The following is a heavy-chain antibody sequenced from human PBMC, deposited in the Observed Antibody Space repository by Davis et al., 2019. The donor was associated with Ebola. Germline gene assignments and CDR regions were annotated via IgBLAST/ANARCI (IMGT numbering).Heavy chain of an antibody. CDR1: GGTFSSYA. V-gene: IGHV1-69*13. J-gene: IGHJ4*02. CDR2: IIPIFGTA. Sequence: AASVKVSCKASGGTFSSYAISWVRQAPGQGLEWMGGIIPIFGTANYAQKFQGRVTITADESTSTAYMELRSLRSDDTAVYYCVRSTYDILIDFDFWGQGTLVTVSS. D-gene: IGHD3-9*01. CDR3: VRSTYDILIDFDF.